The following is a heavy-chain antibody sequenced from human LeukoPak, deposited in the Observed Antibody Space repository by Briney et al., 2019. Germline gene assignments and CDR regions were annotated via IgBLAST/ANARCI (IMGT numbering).Heavy chain of an antibody. CDR1: GFTFSSYW. CDR3: AKDLVTYYYDSSGYYLSAFDY. J-gene: IGHJ4*02. D-gene: IGHD3-22*01. CDR2: ISSNGGST. V-gene: IGHV3-64*01. Sequence: GGSLRLSCAASGFTFSSYWMNWVRQAPGKGLEYVSAISSNGGSTYYANSVKGRLTISRDNSKNTLYLQMNSLRAEDTAVYYCAKDLVTYYYDSSGYYLSAFDYWGQGTLVTVSS.